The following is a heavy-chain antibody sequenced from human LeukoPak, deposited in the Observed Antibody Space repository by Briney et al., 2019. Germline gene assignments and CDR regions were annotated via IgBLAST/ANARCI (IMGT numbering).Heavy chain of an antibody. CDR1: GGSISSYY. J-gene: IGHJ4*02. Sequence: SETLSLTCTVSGGSISSYYWSWIRQPPGKGLEWIGYIYHSGTTNYNPSLKRRVTISVDTSKSQFPLKLSSVTAADTAIYYCARNIVGPRQVDYWGQGTLVTVSS. CDR2: IYHSGTT. CDR3: ARNIVGPRQVDY. D-gene: IGHD1-26*01. V-gene: IGHV4-59*01.